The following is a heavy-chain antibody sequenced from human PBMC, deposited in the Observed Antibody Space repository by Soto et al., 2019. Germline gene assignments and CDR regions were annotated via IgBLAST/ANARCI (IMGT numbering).Heavy chain of an antibody. CDR2: IGGSGGPT. Sequence: PGGSMRLSCSASGFTFTSYAMSWVRQAPGKGLEWVSAIGGSGGPTYYADSVKGRFTISRDNSKNTLFLQMNSLRAEDTAVYYCAKDHSAPGTYFDYWGQGTLVTAS. V-gene: IGHV3-23*01. CDR1: GFTFTSYA. D-gene: IGHD1-1*01. J-gene: IGHJ4*02. CDR3: AKDHSAPGTYFDY.